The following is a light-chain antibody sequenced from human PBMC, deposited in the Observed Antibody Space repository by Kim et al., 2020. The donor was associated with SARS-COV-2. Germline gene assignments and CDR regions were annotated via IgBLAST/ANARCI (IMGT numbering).Light chain of an antibody. V-gene: IGKV1-27*01. CDR1: QGISND. Sequence: ASVGARLTIPCRASQGISNDLAWYQQKPGKVPKLLIFAASALQSGVPSRFSGSGSGTDFTLTISSLQPEDVATYYCQKYNGAPWTFGQGTKVEIK. CDR3: QKYNGAPWT. J-gene: IGKJ1*01. CDR2: AAS.